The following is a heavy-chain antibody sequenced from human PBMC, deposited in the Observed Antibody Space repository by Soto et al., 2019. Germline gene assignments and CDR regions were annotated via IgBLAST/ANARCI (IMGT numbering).Heavy chain of an antibody. J-gene: IGHJ3*01. D-gene: IGHD3-22*01. CDR2: LDPADSYT. V-gene: IGHV5-10-1*01. CDR3: AKHLGLHPDTSGYYVEAQGFDL. CDR1: GYNFADFW. Sequence: EVLLLQSGAEVKKPGESLTISCKASGYNFADFWISWVRQMPGRGLEWMGRLDPADSYTTYSPSFQGHVTMSTDKSRSTAFLQWSSLKASDTAIYYCAKHLGLHPDTSGYYVEAQGFDLWGPGTVVTVSS.